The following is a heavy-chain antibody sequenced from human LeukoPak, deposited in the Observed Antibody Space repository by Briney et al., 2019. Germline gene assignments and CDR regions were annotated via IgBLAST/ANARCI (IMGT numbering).Heavy chain of an antibody. J-gene: IGHJ4*02. V-gene: IGHV1-2*02. CDR2: INPNSGGT. CDR3: ARLAVTTLDY. D-gene: IGHD4-17*01. Sequence: ASVKVSCKASGYTFSDYYMHWVRQAPGQGLEWMGWINPNSGGTKYAQKFQGRVTMTRDTSISTAYMELSRLRSDDTAVCYCARLAVTTLDYWGQGTLVTVSS. CDR1: GYTFSDYY.